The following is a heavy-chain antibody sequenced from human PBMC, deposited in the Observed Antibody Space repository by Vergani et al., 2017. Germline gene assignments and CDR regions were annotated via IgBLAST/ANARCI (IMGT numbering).Heavy chain of an antibody. V-gene: IGHV3-23*04. D-gene: IGHD3-10*01. CDR3: AKVLYYASRGYFDY. J-gene: IGHJ4*02. CDR2: INGGGSNT. Sequence: EVQLVESGGGLVQPGGSLRLSCSASGFTFNSYAIHWVRQAPGKGLEWVSCINGGGSNTYYADSVKGRFTISRDNSKNTLYLQMNILRADDTAVYYCAKVLYYASRGYFDYWGQGTLVTVSS. CDR1: GFTFNSYA.